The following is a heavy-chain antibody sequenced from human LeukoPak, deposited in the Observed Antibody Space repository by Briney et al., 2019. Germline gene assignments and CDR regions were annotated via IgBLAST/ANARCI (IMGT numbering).Heavy chain of an antibody. J-gene: IGHJ4*02. CDR1: GYTFTGYY. Sequence: GASVKVSCKASGYTFTGYYMHWVRQAPGQGLEWMGWISAYNGNTNYAQKLQGRVTMTTDTSTSTAYMELRSLRSDDTAVYYCAREDSGYSNYWGQGTLVTVSS. D-gene: IGHD1-26*01. CDR2: ISAYNGNT. CDR3: AREDSGYSNY. V-gene: IGHV1-18*04.